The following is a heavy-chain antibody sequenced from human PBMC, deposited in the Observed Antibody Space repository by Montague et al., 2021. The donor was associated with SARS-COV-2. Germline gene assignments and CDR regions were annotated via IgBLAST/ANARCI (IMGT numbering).Heavy chain of an antibody. CDR3: ARHFPSEYTCGLDAFDL. CDR1: GGSINSTTYY. D-gene: IGHD5-18*01. CDR2: VYYTGSN. J-gene: IGHJ3*01. Sequence: SETLSLTCTVSGGSINSTTYYWAWIRQPTGKGLEWIGSVYYTGSNYYNPSLQSRGTMSVDTSKKQFSLKLSSVTAADTGDYYCARHFPSEYTCGLDAFDLWGQGTMVTVSS. V-gene: IGHV4-39*01.